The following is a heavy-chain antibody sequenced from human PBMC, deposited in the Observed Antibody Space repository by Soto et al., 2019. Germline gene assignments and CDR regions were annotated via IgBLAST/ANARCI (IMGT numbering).Heavy chain of an antibody. CDR1: GFTFSSYA. V-gene: IGHV3-23*01. CDR3: AKDLYTSSWYVGFDY. J-gene: IGHJ4*02. CDR2: LGGSGTTT. Sequence: GPLRLSCAASGFTFSSYAMTWVRRAPGKGLEWVSALGGSGTTTYYADSVKGRLTISRDNSKNTLYLQMNSLRAEDTAVYYCAKDLYTSSWYVGFDYWGQGALVTVSS. D-gene: IGHD6-13*01.